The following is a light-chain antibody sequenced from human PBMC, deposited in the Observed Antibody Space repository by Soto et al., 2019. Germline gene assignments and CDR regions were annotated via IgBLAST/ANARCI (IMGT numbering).Light chain of an antibody. CDR2: SNA. J-gene: IGLJ3*02. V-gene: IGLV1-47*02. Sequence: QSVLTQPPSASGTPGQRVTISCSGSSSNIGTNFVYWYQQLPGTAPKLLIFSNAQRPSGVPDRFSGSRSGTSASLAISGLRCEDEADYYCAAWDDSLSGWVFGGGTKLTVL. CDR3: AAWDDSLSGWV. CDR1: SSNIGTNF.